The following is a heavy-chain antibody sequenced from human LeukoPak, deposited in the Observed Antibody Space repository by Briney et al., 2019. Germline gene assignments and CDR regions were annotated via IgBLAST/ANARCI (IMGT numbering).Heavy chain of an antibody. CDR3: ARAISGADAFDI. J-gene: IGHJ3*02. CDR1: GGSISSYY. Sequence: PSETLSLTCTVSGGSISSYYWSWIRQPPGKGLEWIGYIYYSGSTNYNPSLKSRVTISVDTSKNQFSLKLSSVTAADTAVYYCARAISGADAFDIWGQGTMVTVSS. V-gene: IGHV4-59*01. CDR2: IYYSGST. D-gene: IGHD1-26*01.